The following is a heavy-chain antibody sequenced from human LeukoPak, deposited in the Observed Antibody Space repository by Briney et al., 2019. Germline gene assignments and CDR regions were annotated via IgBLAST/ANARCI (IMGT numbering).Heavy chain of an antibody. D-gene: IGHD3-10*01. V-gene: IGHV4-34*01. CDR2: INHSGST. CDR1: GGSFSGFY. CDR3: ARRATNSRITMVRGVIVAANNHHFDY. Sequence: SETLSLTCAVYGGSFSGFYWSWIRQPPGKGLEWIGEINHSGSTNYNPSLKSRVTISVDTSKNQFSLKLSSVTAADTAVYYCARRATNSRITMVRGVIVAANNHHFDYWGQGTLVTVSS. J-gene: IGHJ4*02.